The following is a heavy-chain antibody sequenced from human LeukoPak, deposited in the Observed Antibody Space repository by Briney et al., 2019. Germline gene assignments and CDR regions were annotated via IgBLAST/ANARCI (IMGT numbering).Heavy chain of an antibody. CDR3: ARDIVVVVAAPLDGMDV. J-gene: IGHJ6*02. V-gene: IGHV1-2*02. D-gene: IGHD2-15*01. Sequence: VASVKVSCKASGYTFTGYYMHWVRQAPGQGLEWMGWINPNSGGTNYAQKFQGRVTMTRDTSTSTAYMELRSLRSDDTAVYYCARDIVVVVAAPLDGMDVWGQGTTVTVSS. CDR2: INPNSGGT. CDR1: GYTFTGYY.